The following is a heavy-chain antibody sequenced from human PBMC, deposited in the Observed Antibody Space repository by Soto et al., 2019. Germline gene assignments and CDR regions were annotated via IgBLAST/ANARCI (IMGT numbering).Heavy chain of an antibody. CDR2: INHSGST. D-gene: IGHD1-26*01. V-gene: IGHV4-34*01. J-gene: IGHJ4*02. CDR1: GGSFSGYY. CDR3: ARSYGGNSGTFAF. Sequence: QVQLQQWGAGLFKPSETLSLTCAVYGGSFSGYYWSWIRQPPGKGLEYIGEINHSGSTNDNPSPKSRVTISVDTSKTQFSLKLSSVTAADTAVYYCARSYGGNSGTFAFWGQGTLVNVSS.